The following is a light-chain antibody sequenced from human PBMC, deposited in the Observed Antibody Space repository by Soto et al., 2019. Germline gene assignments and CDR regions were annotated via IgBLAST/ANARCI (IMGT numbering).Light chain of an antibody. V-gene: IGKV4-1*01. J-gene: IGKJ2*01. Sequence: DMVMTQSPDSLAVSLGERATINCKSSQSVLESSNNKNYLAWYQQKPGQPPKLLIYLTSTRESGVPDRFSGSGSGTDFTLPISSLQAEDVAVYYCQQHYTPPFTFGQGTKLEI. CDR2: LTS. CDR1: QSVLESSNNKNY. CDR3: QQHYTPPFT.